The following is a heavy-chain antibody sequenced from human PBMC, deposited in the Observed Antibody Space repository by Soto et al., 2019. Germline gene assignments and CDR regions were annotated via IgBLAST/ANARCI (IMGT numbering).Heavy chain of an antibody. Sequence: GGSLRLSCAASGFTFSSYWMYWVRQAPGKGLVWVSRINSGGSSANYADSVKGRFTISRDNAKNTLYLQMNSLRAEDTAVYYCARDRWYYYGMDVWGQGTTVTVSS. CDR2: INSGGSSA. J-gene: IGHJ6*02. CDR1: GFTFSSYW. D-gene: IGHD2-15*01. V-gene: IGHV3-74*01. CDR3: ARDRWYYYGMDV.